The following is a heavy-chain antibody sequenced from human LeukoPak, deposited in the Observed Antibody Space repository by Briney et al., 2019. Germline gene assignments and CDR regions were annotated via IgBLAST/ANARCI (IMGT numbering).Heavy chain of an antibody. CDR3: ARGDRQRGDAFDI. V-gene: IGHV3-9*01. Sequence: PGGSLRLSCGVSGFTFDDYAMHWVRQPPGKGLEWVSGIGWNSGSEGYADSVKGRFTVSRDNAKGSLYLQVNSLRDEDTAVYYCARGDRQRGDAFDIWGQGTKVTVSS. D-gene: IGHD1-1*01. CDR1: GFTFDDYA. J-gene: IGHJ3*02. CDR2: IGWNSGSE.